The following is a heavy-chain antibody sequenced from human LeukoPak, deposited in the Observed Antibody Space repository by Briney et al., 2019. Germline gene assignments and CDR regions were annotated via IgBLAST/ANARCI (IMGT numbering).Heavy chain of an antibody. CDR3: ARDRVTIFGVVTIGSFDY. V-gene: IGHV4-4*07. D-gene: IGHD3-3*01. CDR2: IYTGGNT. J-gene: IGHJ4*02. CDR1: GGSISSYY. Sequence: MSSETLSLTCTVSGGSISSYYWNWIRQPAGKELEWIGRIYTGGNTNYNPSLKSRVTMSVDTSKNQLSLRLSSVTAADTAVYYCARDRVTIFGVVTIGSFDYWGQGTLVTVSS.